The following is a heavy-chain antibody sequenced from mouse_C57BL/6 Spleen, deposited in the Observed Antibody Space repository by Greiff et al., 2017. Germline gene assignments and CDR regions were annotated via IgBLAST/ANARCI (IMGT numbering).Heavy chain of an antibody. CDR3: ANDYDYAHWYFDV. CDR1: GYAFSSSW. V-gene: IGHV1-82*01. D-gene: IGHD2-4*01. Sequence: VQGVESGPELVKPGASVKISCKASGYAFSSSWMNWVKQRPGKGLEWIGRIYPGDGDTNYNGKFKGKATLTADKSSSTAYMQLSSLTSEDSAVYFFANDYDYAHWYFDVWGTGTTVTVSS. J-gene: IGHJ1*03. CDR2: IYPGDGDT.